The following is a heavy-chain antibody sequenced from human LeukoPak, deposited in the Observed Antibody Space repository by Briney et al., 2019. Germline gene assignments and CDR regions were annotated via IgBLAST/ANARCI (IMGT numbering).Heavy chain of an antibody. J-gene: IGHJ4*02. CDR1: GFTFSIYW. Sequence: PGGSLRLSCAASGFTFSIYWMSWVRQAPGKGLEWVANIKQDGSEKYYVDSVKGRFTISRDNAKNSLYLQMNSLRAEDTAVYYCARSVSMVSNHFDYWGQATLVTVSS. CDR3: ARSVSMVSNHFDY. CDR2: IKQDGSEK. V-gene: IGHV3-7*01. D-gene: IGHD2/OR15-2a*01.